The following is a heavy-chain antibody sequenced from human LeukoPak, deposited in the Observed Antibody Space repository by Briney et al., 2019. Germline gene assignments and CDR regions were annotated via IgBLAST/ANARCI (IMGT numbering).Heavy chain of an antibody. D-gene: IGHD3-16*01. Sequence: GGSLRLSCAASGFTFSNYAMSWVRQAPGKGLEWVSAISGSGGSTYYADSVKGRFTISRDNSKNTLYLQMNSLRAEDTAVYYCAKSTAGGDYVWGSYTSHNWFDPWGQGTLVTVSS. CDR3: AKSTAGGDYVWGSYTSHNWFDP. J-gene: IGHJ5*02. V-gene: IGHV3-23*01. CDR1: GFTFSNYA. CDR2: ISGSGGST.